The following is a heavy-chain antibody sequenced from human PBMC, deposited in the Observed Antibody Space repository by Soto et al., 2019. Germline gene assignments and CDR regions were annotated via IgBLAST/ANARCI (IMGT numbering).Heavy chain of an antibody. Sequence: PGGSLRLSCAASGFTFSSYAMSWVRQAPGKGLEWVSAISGSGGSTYYADSVKGRFTISRDNSKNTLYLQMNSLRAEDTAVYYCAKFREYSSSGLGYYFDYWGQGTLVTVSS. CDR1: GFTFSSYA. CDR3: AKFREYSSSGLGYYFDY. CDR2: ISGSGGST. J-gene: IGHJ4*02. D-gene: IGHD6-6*01. V-gene: IGHV3-23*01.